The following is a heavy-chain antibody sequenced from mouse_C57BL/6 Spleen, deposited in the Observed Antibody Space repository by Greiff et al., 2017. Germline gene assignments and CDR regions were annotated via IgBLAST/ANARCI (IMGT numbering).Heavy chain of an antibody. CDR3: ARYRTGTEFDY. CDR2: IRNKANGYTT. CDR1: GFTFTDYY. Sequence: EVMLVESGGGLVQPGGSLSLSCAASGFTFTDYYMSWVRQPPGKALEWLGFIRNKANGYTTEYSASVKGRFTISRDNSQSILYLQMNALRAEDSATYYCARYRTGTEFDYWGQGTTLTVSS. J-gene: IGHJ2*01. V-gene: IGHV7-3*01. D-gene: IGHD4-1*01.